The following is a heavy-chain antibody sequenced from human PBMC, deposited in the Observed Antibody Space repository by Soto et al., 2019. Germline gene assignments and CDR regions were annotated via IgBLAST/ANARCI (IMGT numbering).Heavy chain of an antibody. V-gene: IGHV3-23*01. CDR2: ISGSGGTT. CDR3: AKGSGWYPHFDY. D-gene: IGHD6-19*01. CDR1: GFTFSSYA. Sequence: EVQLLESGGGLVQPGGSLRLSCAASGFTFSSYAMTWVRQAPGKGLEWVSTISGSGGTTSYADSVEGRFAISRDNSKNTLYLQTNSLRAEDTAVYYCAKGSGWYPHFDYWGQGTLVTVSS. J-gene: IGHJ4*02.